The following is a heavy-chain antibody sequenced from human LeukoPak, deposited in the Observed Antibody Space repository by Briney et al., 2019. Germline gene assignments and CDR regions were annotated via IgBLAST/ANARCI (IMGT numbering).Heavy chain of an antibody. D-gene: IGHD6-19*01. V-gene: IGHV3-23*01. CDR2: ISSGGANT. CDR3: ATRMYTSGWLYFDY. CDR1: GFTFSNYA. J-gene: IGHJ4*02. Sequence: GGSLRLSCAASGFTFSNYAMSWVRQAPGKGLEWVSVISSGGANTYYADSVKGRFTISRDNSKNTLYLQMNSLRAEDTAVYYCATRMYTSGWLYFDYWGQGTLVTVSS.